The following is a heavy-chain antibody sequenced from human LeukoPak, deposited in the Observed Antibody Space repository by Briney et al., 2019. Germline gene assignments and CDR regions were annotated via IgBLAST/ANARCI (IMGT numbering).Heavy chain of an antibody. CDR2: IYYSGST. D-gene: IGHD3-10*01. CDR1: GGSISSSSYY. CDR3: ARQNRYYYGSGSLSAFDI. V-gene: IGHV4-39*01. Sequence: SETLSLTCTVSGGSISSSSYYWGWIRQPPGKGLEWIGSIYYSGSTYYNPSLKSRVTISVDTSKNQFSLKLSSVTAADTAVYYCARQNRYYYGSGSLSAFDIWGQGTMVTVSS. J-gene: IGHJ3*02.